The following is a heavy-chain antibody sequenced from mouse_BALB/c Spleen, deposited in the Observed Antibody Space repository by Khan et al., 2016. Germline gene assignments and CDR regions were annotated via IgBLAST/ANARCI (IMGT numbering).Heavy chain of an antibody. V-gene: IGHV3-2*02. CDR3: ARGMITTFDY. D-gene: IGHD2-4*01. CDR1: GYSITSDYA. CDR2: RSYSGST. Sequence: EVELQESGPGLVKPSQSLSLTCTVTGYSITSDYAWNWIRQFPGNKLEWMGYRSYSGSTSYNPSLKSRFSITQDTSKNKFFLQLNSVTTDDTATYYCARGMITTFDYWGQGTTLTVSS. J-gene: IGHJ2*01.